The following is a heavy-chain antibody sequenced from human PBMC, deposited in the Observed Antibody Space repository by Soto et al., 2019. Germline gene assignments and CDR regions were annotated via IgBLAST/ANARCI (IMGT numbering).Heavy chain of an antibody. CDR1: GGSISSNHW. CDR2: IYHSGGT. J-gene: IGHJ5*02. D-gene: IGHD3-10*01. CDR3: ARDRENGSAYGSSGWFDP. Sequence: QVQLQESGPGLVEPSGTLSLTCTVSGGSISSNHWWSWCRQPPGKGLEWSGGIYHSGGTNHNPSLSGRVTISQDTPKNKFPLKLDSVTAADTAVYYCARDRENGSAYGSSGWFDPWGQGTLVTVSS. V-gene: IGHV4-4*02.